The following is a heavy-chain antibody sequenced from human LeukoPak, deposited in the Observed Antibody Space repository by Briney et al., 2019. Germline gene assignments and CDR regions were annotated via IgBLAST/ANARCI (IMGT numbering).Heavy chain of an antibody. D-gene: IGHD3-10*01. CDR1: GFTFSSYA. J-gene: IGHJ6*02. V-gene: IGHV3-23*01. Sequence: QTGGSLRLSCAASGFTFSSYAMSWVRQAPGKGLEWVSALSGSGTSTYHADSVKGRFTISRDNSKNTLYLQMNSLRAEDTAVYYCAKAALVRGVIIPYYYYSMDVWGQGTTVTVSS. CDR2: LSGSGTST. CDR3: AKAALVRGVIIPYYYYSMDV.